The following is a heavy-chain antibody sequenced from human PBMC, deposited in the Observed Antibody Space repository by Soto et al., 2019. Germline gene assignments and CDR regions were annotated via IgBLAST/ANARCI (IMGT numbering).Heavy chain of an antibody. CDR3: PKDRLTMVREIKEPFDF. CDR2: ISYDGSNK. CDR1: GFTFSSYG. Sequence: QVQLVESGGGVVQPGRSLRLSCAASGFTFSSYGMHWVRQAPGKGLEWVAVISYDGSNKYYADSVKGRFTISRDNSKNPRYLKMNGRRAKDTVVYSCPKDRLTMVREIKEPFDFWGQGQWSPSLQ. J-gene: IGHJ3*01. V-gene: IGHV3-30*18. D-gene: IGHD3-10*01.